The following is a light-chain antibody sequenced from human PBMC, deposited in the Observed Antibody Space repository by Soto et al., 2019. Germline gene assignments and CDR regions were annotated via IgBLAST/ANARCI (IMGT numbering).Light chain of an antibody. J-gene: IGLJ3*02. Sequence: QSVLTQAAGVSGTPGQSITISCAGTMRDIGGYNSVSWYQQHPGKAPRLMIYEVNKRPSGVPDRFSGSKSGYTASLTVSGLQTEDEAFYYCSSSAGIYHYLVFGGGTKVTVL. CDR1: MRDIGGYNS. V-gene: IGLV2-8*01. CDR3: SSSAGIYHYLV. CDR2: EVN.